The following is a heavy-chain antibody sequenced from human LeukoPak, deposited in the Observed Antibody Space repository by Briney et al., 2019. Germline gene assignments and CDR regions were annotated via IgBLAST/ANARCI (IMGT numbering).Heavy chain of an antibody. V-gene: IGHV3-30-3*01. CDR2: ISYDGSNK. J-gene: IGHJ4*02. D-gene: IGHD1-26*01. CDR1: GFTFSSYA. Sequence: PGGSLRLSCAASGFTFSSYAMHWVRQAPGRGLEWVAVISYDGSNKYYADSVKGRFTISRDKSRDTLYLQMSSPRVEDTAIYYCAKVLSGSYHAYYFGSWGQGTLVTVSS. CDR3: AKVLSGSYHAYYFGS.